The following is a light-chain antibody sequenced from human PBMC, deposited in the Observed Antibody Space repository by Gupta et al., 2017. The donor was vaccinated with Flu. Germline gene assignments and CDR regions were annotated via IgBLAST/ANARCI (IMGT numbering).Light chain of an antibody. Sequence: EIVLTQSAGVLSLSPCDIATLPCRASEIIRSNYLARHQQRPGQSPTLLIFGASSRTSKVTDRFSGSGPGTAFTLTISRLEPEDLAVYYCQHEHTTPLTFGRGTKVEIK. V-gene: IGKV3-20*01. CDR3: QHEHTTPLT. CDR2: GAS. J-gene: IGKJ4*01. CDR1: EIIRSNY.